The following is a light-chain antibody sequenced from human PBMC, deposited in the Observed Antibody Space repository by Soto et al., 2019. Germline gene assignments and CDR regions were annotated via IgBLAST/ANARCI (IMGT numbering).Light chain of an antibody. CDR2: EVS. CDR3: SSSAGIYHYLV. J-gene: IGLJ3*02. CDR1: SSDVGGYKH. Sequence: QSVLTQPASVSGSPGQSITISCTGTSSDVGGYKHVSWYQHHPGKAPKLMIYEVSNRPSGVSNRFSGSKSGYTASLTISGLQAEDEAFYYCSSSAGIYHYLVFGGGTKLTVL. V-gene: IGLV2-14*01.